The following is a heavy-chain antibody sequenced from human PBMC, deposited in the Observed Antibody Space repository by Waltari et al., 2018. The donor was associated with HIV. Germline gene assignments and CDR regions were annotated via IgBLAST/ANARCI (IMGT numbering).Heavy chain of an antibody. CDR3: AGDQGGRSYLGAFDI. V-gene: IGHV4-30-2*01. CDR1: GGSISSGGYS. Sequence: QLQLQESGSGLVKPSQTLSLTCAVSGGSISSGGYSWSWIRQPPGKALEWSGYIYHSGSNSYNPSLKSQVTTSGAGSKKQISRKLSSVTAADTDVYHWAGDQGGRSYLGAFDIWGQGTMVTVSS. J-gene: IGHJ3*02. D-gene: IGHD3-10*01. CDR2: IYHSGSN.